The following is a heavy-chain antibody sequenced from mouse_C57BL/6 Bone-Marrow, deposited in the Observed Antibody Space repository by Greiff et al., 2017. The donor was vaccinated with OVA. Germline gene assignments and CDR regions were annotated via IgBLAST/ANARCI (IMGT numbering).Heavy chain of an antibody. D-gene: IGHD2-3*01. CDR3: ARCGYYLYYYAMDD. J-gene: IGHJ4*01. CDR2: IYPGSGST. V-gene: IGHV1-55*01. Sequence: QVQLQQSGPELVKPGASVKMSCKASGYTFTSYWITWVKQRPGQGLEWIGEIYPGSGSTNYNEKFKSKATLTVDTSSSTAYMQLSSLTSEDSAVYYCARCGYYLYYYAMDDWGQGTSVTVSS. CDR1: GYTFTSYW.